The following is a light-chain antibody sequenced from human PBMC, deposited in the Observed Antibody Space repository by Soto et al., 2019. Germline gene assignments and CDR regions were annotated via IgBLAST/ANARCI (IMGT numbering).Light chain of an antibody. CDR2: EVS. V-gene: IGLV2-23*02. CDR3: CSYARKNPFV. J-gene: IGLJ3*02. Sequence: QSALTQPASVSGSPGQSITISCTGTRSNVGSYNFVSWYRQYTGKAPELIIYEVSQRPSTFFNRFSGSKSGNTASLTVSCLPSDDEADYYWCSYARKNPFVFGGGTKLTVL. CDR1: RSNVGSYNF.